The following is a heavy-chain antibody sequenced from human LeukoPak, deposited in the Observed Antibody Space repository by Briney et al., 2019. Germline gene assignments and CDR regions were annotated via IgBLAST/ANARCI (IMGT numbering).Heavy chain of an antibody. V-gene: IGHV3-30*02. CDR2: IRYDGSNK. D-gene: IGHD2-15*01. CDR3: AKERCSGGSCYYQFDY. CDR1: GFTFSSYG. J-gene: IGHJ4*02. Sequence: GGSLRLSCAASGFTFSSYGMHWVRQAPGKGLEWVAFIRYDGSNKYYADSVKGRFTISRDNSKNTLYLQMNSLRAEVTAVYYCAKERCSGGSCYYQFDYWGQGTLVTVSS.